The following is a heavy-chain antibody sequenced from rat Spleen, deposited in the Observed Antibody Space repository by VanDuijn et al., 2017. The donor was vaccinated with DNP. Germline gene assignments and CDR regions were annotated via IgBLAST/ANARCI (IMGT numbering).Heavy chain of an antibody. CDR2: IWGDGST. CDR1: GFSLTSYH. D-gene: IGHD1-10*01. CDR3: TREREPNNNPFYFDC. Sequence: QVQLKESGPGLVKPSETLSLTCTVSGFSLTSYHVSWVRQPPGKGLDWMGVIWGDGSTAYNSALKSRLSISRDTSKSQVFLRMNSLQTEDTAIYFCTREREPNNNPFYFDCWGQGVMVTVSS. V-gene: IGHV2-15*01. J-gene: IGHJ2*01.